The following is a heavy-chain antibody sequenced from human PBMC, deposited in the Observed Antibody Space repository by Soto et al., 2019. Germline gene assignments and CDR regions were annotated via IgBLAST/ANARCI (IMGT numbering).Heavy chain of an antibody. V-gene: IGHV4-38-2*01. J-gene: IGHJ4*01. CDR2: SYHGGTT. CDR3: ARVHVMVVAGSTFDY. Sequence: SDPLSLTCAGPAYSLSSGSYWEWIRQPPGKGPDCIASSYHGGTTFYNPSLKSRVTLSVDTSKNHYSLKLRSVTAADTAVYYCARVHVMVVAGSTFDYWGPGILVTVSS. D-gene: IGHD6-19*01. CDR1: AYSLSSGSY.